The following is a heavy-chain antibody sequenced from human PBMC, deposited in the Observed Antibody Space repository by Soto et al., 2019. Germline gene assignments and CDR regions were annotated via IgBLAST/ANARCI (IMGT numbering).Heavy chain of an antibody. CDR2: IIPIFGTA. J-gene: IGHJ6*02. CDR3: ARGFDYPYYGMDV. V-gene: IGHV1-69*13. D-gene: IGHD3-9*01. CDR1: GGTFSSYA. Sequence: ASVKVSCEASGGTFSSYAISWVRQAPGQGLEWMGGIIPIFGTANYAQKFQGRVTITADESTSTAYMELSSLRSEDTAVDHCARGFDYPYYGMDVWGQGTTVTVSS.